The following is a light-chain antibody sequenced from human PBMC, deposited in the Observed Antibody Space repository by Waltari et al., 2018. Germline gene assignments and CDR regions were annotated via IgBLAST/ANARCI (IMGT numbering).Light chain of an antibody. CDR2: DAS. CDR1: QSVGRA. J-gene: IGKJ1*01. CDR3: QMYVRLPVT. Sequence: EIVLTQSPGSLALSPGERATLSCRASQSVGRALAWYQQKPGQAPRILIYDASSRATGISDKFSGSGSGTDFSLTISRVEPEDFAVYFCQMYVRLPVTFGQGTQVEVK. V-gene: IGKV3-20*01.